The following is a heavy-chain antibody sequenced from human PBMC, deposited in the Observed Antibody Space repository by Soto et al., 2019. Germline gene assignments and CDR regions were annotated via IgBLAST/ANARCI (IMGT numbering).Heavy chain of an antibody. J-gene: IGHJ5*02. CDR1: GDSISITSHF. CDR3: GRRPAYDSSGYVQFDP. CDR2: LYYSGSP. Sequence: SETLSLTCSVSGDSISITSHFWDWIRQPPGKGLEWIGTLYYSGSPYYNPSLRSRVTISVDTSKNHFSLKLASVTAADTAVYYCGRRPAYDSSGYVQFDPWGQGTLVTVSS. V-gene: IGHV4-39*02. D-gene: IGHD3-22*01.